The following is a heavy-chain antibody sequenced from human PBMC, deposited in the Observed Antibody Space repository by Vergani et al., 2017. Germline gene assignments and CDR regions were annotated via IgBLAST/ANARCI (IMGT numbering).Heavy chain of an antibody. CDR3: ARQHYDFWSGSYTGSAHFDS. D-gene: IGHD3-3*01. CDR1: GYSFTDYW. J-gene: IGHJ4*02. Sequence: EVQLVQSGAEVKKPGESLKISCKGSGYSFTDYWIGWVRQMPGKGLEWMGIIYPGDSDTKYRPSFQGQVTISADNSISTAFLQWNSLKASDTAMYYCARQHYDFWSGSYTGSAHFDSWGQGTLVTVSS. V-gene: IGHV5-51*01. CDR2: IYPGDSDT.